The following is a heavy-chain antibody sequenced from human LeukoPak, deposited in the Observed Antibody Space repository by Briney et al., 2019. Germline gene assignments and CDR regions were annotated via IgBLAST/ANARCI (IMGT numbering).Heavy chain of an antibody. CDR3: ARDSFGSIDY. CDR1: GVSISSYY. CDR2: IYYSGST. V-gene: IGHV4-59*01. Sequence: SETLSLTCTVSGVSISSYYWSWLRQPPGKGLEWIGYIYYSGSTNYNPSLKSRVTISVDTSKNQFSLKLSSVTAADTAVYYCARDSFGSIDYWGQGTLVTVSS. J-gene: IGHJ4*02. D-gene: IGHD1-26*01.